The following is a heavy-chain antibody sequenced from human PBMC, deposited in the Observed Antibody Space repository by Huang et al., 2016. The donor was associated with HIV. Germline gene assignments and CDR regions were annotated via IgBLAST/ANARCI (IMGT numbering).Heavy chain of an antibody. D-gene: IGHD3-10*01. V-gene: IGHV4-34*01. CDR1: GGSFSGYY. J-gene: IGHJ4*02. CDR2: ITHSGRT. CDR3: ARAPHYGSGSYYY. Sequence: QVQLHQWGAGLLKPSETLSLTCAVYGGSFSGYYWSWIRQPPGKGLEGIGEITHSGRTNYNPSLKSRGTISEETSKNQFSLKLSSVTAADTAVYYCARAPHYGSGSYYYWGQGTLVTVSS.